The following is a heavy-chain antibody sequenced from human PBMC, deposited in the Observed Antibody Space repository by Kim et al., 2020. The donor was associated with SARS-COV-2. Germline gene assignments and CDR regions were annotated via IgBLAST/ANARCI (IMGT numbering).Heavy chain of an antibody. CDR2: IYYSGST. Sequence: SETLSLTCTVSGGSISSYYWSWIRQPPGKGLEWIGYIYYSGSTNYNPSLKSRVTISVDTSKNQFSLKLSSVTAADTAVYYCARHSTIGDYYDSSGYYYYGMDVWGQGTTVTVSS. V-gene: IGHV4-59*08. J-gene: IGHJ6*02. CDR3: ARHSTIGDYYDSSGYYYYGMDV. D-gene: IGHD3-22*01. CDR1: GGSISSYY.